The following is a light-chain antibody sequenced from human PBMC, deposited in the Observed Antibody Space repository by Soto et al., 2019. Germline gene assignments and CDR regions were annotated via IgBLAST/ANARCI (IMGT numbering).Light chain of an antibody. V-gene: IGLV2-23*02. CDR1: SSDVGAYNL. CDR2: EVS. CDR3: LSYAGSRRV. Sequence: QSALNQPASVSGSPGQSITISCTGTSSDVGAYNLVSWYQQYPGKAPKLIIFEVSQRPSGVSNRFSASKSGNTASLTISGLQSEDEADYYCLSYAGSRRVFGTGTKVTVL. J-gene: IGLJ1*01.